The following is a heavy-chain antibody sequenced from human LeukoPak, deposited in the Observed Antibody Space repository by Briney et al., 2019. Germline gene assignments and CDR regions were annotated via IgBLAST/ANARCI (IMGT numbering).Heavy chain of an antibody. CDR3: TKIPSAYAFDD. CDR1: GFTFRNVW. CDR2: IKSKTDGGRT. V-gene: IGHV3-15*01. Sequence: GGSLRLSCTASGFTFRNVWMTWVRQAPGKGLEWVGRIKSKTDGGRTDYAAPVKGRFTISRDDSKNTLYLQMNSLKTEDTAVYYCTKIPSAYAFDDWGQGTLVTVSS. J-gene: IGHJ4*02. D-gene: IGHD5-12*01.